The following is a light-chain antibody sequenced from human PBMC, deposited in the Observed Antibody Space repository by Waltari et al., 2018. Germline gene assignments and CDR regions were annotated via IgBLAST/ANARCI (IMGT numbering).Light chain of an antibody. Sequence: EIVLTQSPDTLSLSPGERATLSCRASQSVSNYLAWYQQKPGQAPRLLIYSVSYRATGVPARFSGSVSGTDFTLTSSSLEPEDFAVYYCQQRSNWPRTFGQGTKVEIK. V-gene: IGKV3-11*01. J-gene: IGKJ1*01. CDR2: SVS. CDR3: QQRSNWPRT. CDR1: QSVSNY.